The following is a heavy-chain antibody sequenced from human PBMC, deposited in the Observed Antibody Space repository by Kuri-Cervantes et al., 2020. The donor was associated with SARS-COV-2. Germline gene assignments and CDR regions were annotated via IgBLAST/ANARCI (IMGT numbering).Heavy chain of an antibody. J-gene: IGHJ4*02. CDR3: ARVSLSGYYTN. Sequence: ASVKVSCKASGYTFASFNTHWVRQAPGQGLEWMGIIHPIDGSTNYAQKFQGRVTMTRDTSTSTVYMELSGLRSEDTAVYYCARVSLSGYYTNWGQGTLVTVSS. D-gene: IGHD3-22*01. CDR2: IHPIDGST. CDR1: GYTFASFN. V-gene: IGHV1-46*01.